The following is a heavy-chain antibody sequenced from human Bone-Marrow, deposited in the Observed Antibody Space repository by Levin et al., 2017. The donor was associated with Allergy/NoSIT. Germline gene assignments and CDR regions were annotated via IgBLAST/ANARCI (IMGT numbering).Heavy chain of an antibody. V-gene: IGHV4-39*01. CDR2: IYYSGST. D-gene: IGHD5-18*01. Sequence: SQTLSLPCTVSGGSIRSSSYYWGWIRQPPGKGLEWIGSIYYSGSTYYNPSLKSRVTISVDTSKNQFSLKLSSVTAADTAVYYCARRETAMVFAFDIWGQGTMVTVSS. CDR1: GGSIRSSSYY. CDR3: ARRETAMVFAFDI. J-gene: IGHJ3*02.